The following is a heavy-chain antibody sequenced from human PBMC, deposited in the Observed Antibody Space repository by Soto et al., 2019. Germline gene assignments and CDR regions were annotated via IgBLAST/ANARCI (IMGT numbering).Heavy chain of an antibody. CDR1: GFTFSSYG. Sequence: GGSLRLSCAASGFTFSSYGMHWVRQAPGKGLEWVAVISYDGSNKYYADSVKGRFTISRDNSKNTLYLQMNSLRAEDTAVYYCAKDLGYCSGGSCYPSFDDWGQGTLVTVSS. J-gene: IGHJ4*02. CDR2: ISYDGSNK. D-gene: IGHD2-15*01. CDR3: AKDLGYCSGGSCYPSFDD. V-gene: IGHV3-30*18.